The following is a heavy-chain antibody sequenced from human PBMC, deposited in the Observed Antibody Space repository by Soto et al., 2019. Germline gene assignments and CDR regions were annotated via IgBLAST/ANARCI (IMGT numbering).Heavy chain of an antibody. Sequence: QVQLVQSGAEVKKPGSSVKVSCTASGGTFSSYAISWVRQAPGQGLEWMGGIIPIFGTAYYAQKVQGRVTITAGESTSTDYKELSSLRSEDTAVYYCARGGPRGRSWLPADYWGQGTLVTVSS. V-gene: IGHV1-69*01. CDR3: ARGGPRGRSWLPADY. CDR1: GGTFSSYA. J-gene: IGHJ4*02. D-gene: IGHD6-13*01. CDR2: IIPIFGTA.